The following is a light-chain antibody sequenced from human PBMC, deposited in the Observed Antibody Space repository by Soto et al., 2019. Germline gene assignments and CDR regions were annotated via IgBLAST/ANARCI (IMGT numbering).Light chain of an antibody. CDR1: SSDVGGYNF. CDR3: CSYAGSPWV. J-gene: IGLJ1*01. V-gene: IGLV2-11*01. Sequence: QSALTQPRSVSGSPGQSVTISCTGSSSDVGGYNFVSWYLQYPGKAPKLLIYDVDKRPSGVPHRFSGPRSGNTASLTISGLQAEDEADYFCCSYAGSPWVFGTGTKVTVL. CDR2: DVD.